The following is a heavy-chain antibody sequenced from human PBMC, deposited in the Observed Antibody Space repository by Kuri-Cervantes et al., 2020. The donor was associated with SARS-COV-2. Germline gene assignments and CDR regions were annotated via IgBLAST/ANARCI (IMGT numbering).Heavy chain of an antibody. CDR3: AREQPDATFFDY. CDR1: GGTFSSYA. CDR2: IIPIFGTP. Sequence: SVKVSCRASGGTFSSYAISWVRQAPGQGLEWMGRIIPIFGTPNYAQKFQGRVTITADESTSTAYMELSSLRSEDTAVYYCAREQPDATFFDYWGQGTLVTVSS. J-gene: IGHJ4*02. V-gene: IGHV1-69*13. D-gene: IGHD6-13*01.